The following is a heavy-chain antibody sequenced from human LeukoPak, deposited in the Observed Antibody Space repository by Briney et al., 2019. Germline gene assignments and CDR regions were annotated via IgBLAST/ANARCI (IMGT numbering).Heavy chain of an antibody. J-gene: IGHJ4*02. V-gene: IGHV3-48*03. CDR1: GFTFSSYE. D-gene: IGHD4-23*01. CDR3: ASGVYGGNSLDY. Sequence: GGSLRLSCAASGFTFSSYEMNWVRQAPGKGLEWVSYISSSGSTIYYADSVKGRFTISRDNAKNSLYLQMNSLRAEDTAVYYCASGVYGGNSLDYWGQGTLVTVSS. CDR2: ISSSGSTI.